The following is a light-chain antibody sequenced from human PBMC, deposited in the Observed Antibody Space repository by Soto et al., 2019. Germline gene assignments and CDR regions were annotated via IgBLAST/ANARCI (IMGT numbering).Light chain of an antibody. CDR2: GNS. V-gene: IGLV1-40*01. CDR3: QSYDSSLSGYVV. Sequence: QLVLTQPPSVSGAPGQRVTISCTGSSSNIGAGYDVHWYQQLPGTAPKLLIYGNSNRPSGVPDRFSGSKSGTSASLAITGLQAEDEAYCYCQSYDSSLSGYVVFGGGIKRTVL. CDR1: SSNIGAGYD. J-gene: IGLJ2*01.